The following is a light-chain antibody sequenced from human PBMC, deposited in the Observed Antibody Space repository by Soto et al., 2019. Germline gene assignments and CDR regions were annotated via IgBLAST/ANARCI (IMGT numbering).Light chain of an antibody. Sequence: EIVMPQSPAALSVSPGERATLSCRASQSVSSNLAWYQQKPGQAPGLLIYGASTTASGIPARFSGSGSGTEFTHTISSLQSEYFAVYYCQQYNSGLTCGQGTKVEI. J-gene: IGKJ1*01. CDR3: QQYNSGLT. CDR2: GAS. CDR1: QSVSSN. V-gene: IGKV3-15*01.